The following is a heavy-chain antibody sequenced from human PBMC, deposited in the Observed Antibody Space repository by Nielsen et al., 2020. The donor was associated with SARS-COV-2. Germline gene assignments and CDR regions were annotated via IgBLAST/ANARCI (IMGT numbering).Heavy chain of an antibody. V-gene: IGHV3-30-3*01. CDR2: ISYDGSNE. CDR3: ARETLDHTSSFVDY. Sequence: SLKISCAASGFTFSSYAMHWVRQAPGKGLEWMTIISYDGSNEHYADSLKGRLTISRDNSKNTVYLQVKSLKPEDTAIYYCARETLDHTSSFVDYWGQGTLVTVSS. CDR1: GFTFSSYA. J-gene: IGHJ4*01. D-gene: IGHD2-2*01.